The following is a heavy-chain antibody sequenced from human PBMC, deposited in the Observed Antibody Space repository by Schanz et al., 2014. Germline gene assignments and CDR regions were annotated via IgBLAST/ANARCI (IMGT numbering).Heavy chain of an antibody. J-gene: IGHJ5*02. V-gene: IGHV3-73*01. CDR2: VRTKDNHYAT. D-gene: IGHD4-4*01. Sequence: DVQLLESGGGLVQPGGSLRLSCAASGFTFSSYAMSWVRQASGKGLEWVGRVRTKDNHYATSYGASVSGRFTISRDDSKNTAYLQMNSLRTGDTAMYYCASYDNSGPYYLNHWGRGTLVTVSS. CDR1: GFTFSSYA. CDR3: ASYDNSGPYYLNH.